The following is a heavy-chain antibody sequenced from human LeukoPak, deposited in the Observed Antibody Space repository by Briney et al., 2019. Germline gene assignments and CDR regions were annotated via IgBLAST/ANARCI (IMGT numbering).Heavy chain of an antibody. V-gene: IGHV1-2*02. Sequence: ASVKVSCKASGYTFTGYYMHWVRQAPGQGLEWMGWINPNSGGTNYAQKFQGRATMTRDTSISTAYMELSRLRSDDTAVYYCAREGPICSSTSCHTNSFDYWGQGTLVTVSS. D-gene: IGHD2-2*01. CDR1: GYTFTGYY. CDR2: INPNSGGT. J-gene: IGHJ4*02. CDR3: AREGPICSSTSCHTNSFDY.